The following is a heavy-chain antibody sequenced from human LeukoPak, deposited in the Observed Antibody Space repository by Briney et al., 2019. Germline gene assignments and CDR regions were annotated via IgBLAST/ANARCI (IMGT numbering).Heavy chain of an antibody. CDR2: IYSGGST. CDR3: ARVPATADWLSPYYYYGMDA. V-gene: IGHV3-53*01. J-gene: IGHJ6*04. D-gene: IGHD3-9*01. CDR1: GFTVSSNY. Sequence: GGSLRLSCAASGFTVSSNYMSWVRQAPGKGLEWVLVIYSGGSTYYADSVKGRFTISRDNSKNTLYLQMNSLRAEDTAVYYCARVPATADWLSPYYYYGMDAWGKGTTVTVSS.